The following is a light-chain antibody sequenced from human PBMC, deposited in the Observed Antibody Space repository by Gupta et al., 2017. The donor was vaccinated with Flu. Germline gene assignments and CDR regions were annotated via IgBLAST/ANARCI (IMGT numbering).Light chain of an antibody. V-gene: IGKV3-20*01. CDR3: QQYGSSPWT. CDR1: QSVSSSY. CDR2: GAS. Sequence: RATLSCRASQSVSSSYLAWYQQKPGQAPRLLIYGASSRATGIPNRFSGSGSGTDFTLTISRLEPEDFAVYYCQQYGSSPWTFGQGTKLEIK. J-gene: IGKJ2*01.